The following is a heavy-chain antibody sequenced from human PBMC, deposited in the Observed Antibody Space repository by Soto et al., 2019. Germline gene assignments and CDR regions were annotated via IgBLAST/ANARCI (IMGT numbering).Heavy chain of an antibody. CDR3: AKAVVADTPIYYYYGMDV. V-gene: IGHV3-21*01. CDR2: ISSSSGFI. D-gene: IGHD2-15*01. Sequence: GGSLRLSCAASGFTFSRYTMNWVRQAPGKGLEWVSSISSSSGFIYYADSVMGRFTISRDNAKNSLYLQMNSLRAEDTALYYCAKAVVADTPIYYYYGMDVWGQGTTVTV. J-gene: IGHJ6*02. CDR1: GFTFSRYT.